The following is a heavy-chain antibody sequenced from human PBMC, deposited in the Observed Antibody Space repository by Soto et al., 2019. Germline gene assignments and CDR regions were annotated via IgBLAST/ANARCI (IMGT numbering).Heavy chain of an antibody. CDR2: IIPIFGTA. J-gene: IGHJ4*02. Sequence: QVQLVQSGAEVKKPGSSVKVSCKASGGTFSSYAISWVRQAPGQGHEWMGGIIPIFGTANYAQKFQGRVTITADESTSTAYMELSSLRSEDTAVYYCATERIAGLHLSCFDYWGQGTLVTVSS. CDR1: GGTFSSYA. D-gene: IGHD2-21*01. V-gene: IGHV1-69*01. CDR3: ATERIAGLHLSCFDY.